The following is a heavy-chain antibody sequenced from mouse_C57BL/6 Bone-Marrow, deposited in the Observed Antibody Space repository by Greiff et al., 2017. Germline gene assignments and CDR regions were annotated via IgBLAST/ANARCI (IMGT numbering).Heavy chain of an antibody. J-gene: IGHJ4*01. Sequence: EVHLVESGGDLVKPGGSLKLSCAASGFTFSSYGMSWVRQTPDKRLEWVATISSGGSYTYYPDSVKGRFTISRANAKNTLYLQMSSLKSEDTAMYYCARRDYSNYEGAMDYWGQGTSVTVSS. CDR1: GFTFSSYG. CDR3: ARRDYSNYEGAMDY. CDR2: ISSGGSYT. D-gene: IGHD2-5*01. V-gene: IGHV5-6*01.